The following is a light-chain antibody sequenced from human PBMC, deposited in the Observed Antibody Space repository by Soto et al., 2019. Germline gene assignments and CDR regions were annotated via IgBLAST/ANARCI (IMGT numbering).Light chain of an antibody. J-gene: IGKJ1*01. CDR2: GAS. V-gene: IGKV3-15*01. Sequence: ERVMTQSPATLSVSPGERATLSCRAIQSVSSNLAWYQQKPGQAPRLLIYGASTRATGIPARFSGSGSGTEFTLTISRLEPEDFAVYYCQQYGSSGTFGQGTKVDIK. CDR3: QQYGSSGT. CDR1: QSVSSN.